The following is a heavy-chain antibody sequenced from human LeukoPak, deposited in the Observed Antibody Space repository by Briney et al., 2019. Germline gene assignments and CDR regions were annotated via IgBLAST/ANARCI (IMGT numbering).Heavy chain of an antibody. CDR2: INTNTGNP. CDR3: AREGDYGGSLMSAFDI. J-gene: IGHJ3*02. Sequence: ASVTVSCKASGYTFTIYAMNWVRQAPGQGLEWMGWINTNTGNPTYAQGFTGRFVFSLDTSVSTAYLQISSLKAEDTAVYYCAREGDYGGSLMSAFDIWGRGTMVTVSS. V-gene: IGHV7-4-1*02. D-gene: IGHD4-23*01. CDR1: GYTFTIYA.